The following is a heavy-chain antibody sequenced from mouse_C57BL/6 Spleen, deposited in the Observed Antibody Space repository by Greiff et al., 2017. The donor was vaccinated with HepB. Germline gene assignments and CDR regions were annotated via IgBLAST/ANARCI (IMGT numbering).Heavy chain of an antibody. Sequence: QVQLQQSGPELVKPGASVKISCKASGYAFSSSWMNWVKQRPGKGLEWIGRIYPGDGDTNYNGKFKGKATLTADKSSSTAYMQLSSLTSEDSAVYFCARSVSFITTVVPYWYFDVWGTGTTVTVSS. CDR3: ARSVSFITTVVPYWYFDV. CDR2: IYPGDGDT. D-gene: IGHD1-1*01. CDR1: GYAFSSSW. J-gene: IGHJ1*03. V-gene: IGHV1-82*01.